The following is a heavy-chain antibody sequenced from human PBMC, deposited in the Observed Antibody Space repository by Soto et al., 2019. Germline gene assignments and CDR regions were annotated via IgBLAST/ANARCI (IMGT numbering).Heavy chain of an antibody. J-gene: IGHJ4*02. CDR3: ARSRASGKGYSSGWVF. V-gene: IGHV1-69*13. D-gene: IGHD6-19*01. CDR1: GGTFSSYA. CDR2: IIPIFGTA. Sequence: SVKVSCKASGGTFSSYAISWVRQAPGQGLEWMGGIIPIFGTANYAQKFQGRVTITADESTSTAYMELSSLRSEDTAVYYCARSRASGKGYSSGWVFWGQGTLVTVS.